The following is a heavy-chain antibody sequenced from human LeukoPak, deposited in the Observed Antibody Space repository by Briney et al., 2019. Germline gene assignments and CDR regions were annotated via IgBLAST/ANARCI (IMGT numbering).Heavy chain of an antibody. CDR3: GSAKYNPSFQSRVTISLDTSKNQFSLKLKSVTAADTAVYYCARLAVAGTRYYYYMDV. D-gene: IGHD3-10*01. V-gene: IGHV4-59*12. J-gene: IGHJ6*03. CDR2: IYYSGSA. Sequence: SETLSLTCTASGGSMIGYYWNWIRQPPGKTLEWIGYIYYSGSAKYNPSFQSRVIIFPETSKNQFSQLLKTVTGADTAVYYCGSAKYNPSFQSRVTISLDTSKNQFSLKLKSVTAADTAVYYCARLAVAGTRYYYYMDVWGKGTTVTISS. CDR1: GGSMIGYY.